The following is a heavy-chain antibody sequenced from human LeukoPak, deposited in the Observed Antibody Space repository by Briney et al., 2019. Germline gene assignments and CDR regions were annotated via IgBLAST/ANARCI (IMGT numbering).Heavy chain of an antibody. Sequence: GGSLRLACAASGFRFSSYAMSWVRQAPGKGLEWVSAISGSGVSTYYADSVKGRFTVSRDNSKNTLYLQMSSLRAEDTAVYYCAKVSRRFLEWSFVDYWGQGTLVTVSS. CDR2: ISGSGVST. J-gene: IGHJ4*02. V-gene: IGHV3-23*01. CDR1: GFRFSSYA. CDR3: AKVSRRFLEWSFVDY. D-gene: IGHD3-3*01.